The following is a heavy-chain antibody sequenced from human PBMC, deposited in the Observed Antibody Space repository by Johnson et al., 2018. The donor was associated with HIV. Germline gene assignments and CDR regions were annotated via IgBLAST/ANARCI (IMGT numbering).Heavy chain of an antibody. J-gene: IGHJ3*02. V-gene: IGHV3-30*03. D-gene: IGHD3-22*01. CDR3: ARGITMIAVVKGDAFDI. CDR1: AFAFSSYV. CDR2: ISYDGSNK. Sequence: QMQLVESGGGLVQPGGSLRLSCAASAFAFSSYVMHWVRQAPGKGLEWVAVISYDGSNKYYADSVKGRFTISRDNSKNTVYLQMNSLRTEDTAVYYCARGITMIAVVKGDAFDIWGQGTMVTVSS.